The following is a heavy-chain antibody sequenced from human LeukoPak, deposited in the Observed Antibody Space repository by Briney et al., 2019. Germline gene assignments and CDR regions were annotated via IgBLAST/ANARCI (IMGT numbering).Heavy chain of an antibody. CDR3: AKDFWSGYYPNY. V-gene: IGHV3-23*01. D-gene: IGHD3-3*01. CDR1: GFTFSSYA. Sequence: GGSLRLSCAASGFTFSSYAMSWVRQAPGKGLEWVSGSGSGGSTYYADSVKGRFTISRDNSKNTLYLQMNSPRAEGTAVYYCAKDFWSGYYPNYWGQGTLVTVSS. CDR2: SGSGGST. J-gene: IGHJ4*02.